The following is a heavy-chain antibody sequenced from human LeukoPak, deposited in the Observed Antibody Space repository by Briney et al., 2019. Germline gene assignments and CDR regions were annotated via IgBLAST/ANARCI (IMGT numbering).Heavy chain of an antibody. CDR2: ISPGGIT. CDR1: GFTFSSSA. CDR3: AKTGPYYFDS. Sequence: GGSLRLSCAASGFTFSSSAMSWVRQAPGRGLEWVSAISPGGITYYADSVKGRFTISRDNSQNTVLLQMNSLRAEDTALYYCAKTGPYYFDSWGQGTLVTVSS. J-gene: IGHJ4*02. V-gene: IGHV3-23*01.